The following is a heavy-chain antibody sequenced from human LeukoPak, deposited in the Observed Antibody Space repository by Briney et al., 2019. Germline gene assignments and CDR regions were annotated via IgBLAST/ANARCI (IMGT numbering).Heavy chain of an antibody. CDR3: AKDGGNNQYYFDY. CDR1: GFTFSSYA. D-gene: IGHD4-23*01. V-gene: IGHV3-23*01. CDR2: ISGSGGST. Sequence: PGGSLRLSCAAYGFTFSSYAMSWVRQAPGKGLEWVSAISGSGGSTYYADSVKGRFSISRDNSKNTLYLQMHSLRAEDTAVYYCAKDGGNNQYYFDYWGQGTLVTVSS. J-gene: IGHJ4*02.